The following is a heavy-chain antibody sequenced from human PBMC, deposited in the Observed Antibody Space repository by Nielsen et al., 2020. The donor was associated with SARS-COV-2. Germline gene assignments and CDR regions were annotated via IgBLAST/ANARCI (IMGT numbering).Heavy chain of an antibody. J-gene: IGHJ4*02. Sequence: GGSLRLSCVASGFTFHSSTMNWVRQASGKGLEWVSSIYTSSYIYYADSVKGRFTISRDNAKNSLYLQMNSLRAEDTAVYYCAREWELRDFDYWGQGTLVTVSS. CDR2: IYTSSYI. CDR1: GFTFHSST. V-gene: IGHV3-21*01. D-gene: IGHD1-7*01. CDR3: AREWELRDFDY.